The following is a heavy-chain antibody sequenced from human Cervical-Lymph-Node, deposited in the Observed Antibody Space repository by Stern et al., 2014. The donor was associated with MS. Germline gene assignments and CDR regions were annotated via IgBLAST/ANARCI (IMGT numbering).Heavy chain of an antibody. J-gene: IGHJ6*02. D-gene: IGHD1-20*01. Sequence: MESGPTLVKPTQTLTLTCTFSGFSLTTSGVGVHWIRQPPGKALEWLALIYWNDDKRFSPSLESRLTITKDSSKNQVVLTMTNMDPMDTATYYCTHTVPPYNWNRYYSYYGMDVWGQGTTVTVSS. CDR3: THTVPPYNWNRYYSYYGMDV. CDR2: IYWNDDK. CDR1: GFSLTTSGVG. V-gene: IGHV2-5*01.